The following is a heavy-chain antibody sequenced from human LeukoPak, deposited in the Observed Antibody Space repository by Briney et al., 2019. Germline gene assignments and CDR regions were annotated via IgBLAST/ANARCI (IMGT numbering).Heavy chain of an antibody. Sequence: PGGSLRLSCAASGFTFSSYGMHWVRQAPGKGLEWVSVIYSGGSTYYADSVKGRFTISRDNSKNTLYLQMNSLRAEDTAVYYCARQSGGANFCDYWGQGTLVTVSS. J-gene: IGHJ4*02. V-gene: IGHV3-66*04. CDR3: ARQSGGANFCDY. CDR2: IYSGGST. D-gene: IGHD2-8*02. CDR1: GFTFSSYG.